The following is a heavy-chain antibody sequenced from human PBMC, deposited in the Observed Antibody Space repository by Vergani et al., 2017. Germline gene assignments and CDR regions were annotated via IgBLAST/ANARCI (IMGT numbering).Heavy chain of an antibody. CDR1: GGSISAGYYF. D-gene: IGHD2-15*01. CDR3: AGQSGGYYSGGKVHPLRTAFDV. J-gene: IGHJ3*01. V-gene: IGHV4-61*02. CDR2: ISASGNA. Sequence: QVQLQASGPGRVKPSQTLSLTCTMSGGSISAGYYFWSWIRQPAGKGLEWLGHISASGNASHSPSLKTRVSMSVDTSKNQFSLTVTSVTAADTAIYFCAGQSGGYYSGGKVHPLRTAFDVWGHGTVVTVSS.